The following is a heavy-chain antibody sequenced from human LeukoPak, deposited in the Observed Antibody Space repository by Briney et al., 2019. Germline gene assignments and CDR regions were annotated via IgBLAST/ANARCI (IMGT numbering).Heavy chain of an antibody. D-gene: IGHD3-16*01. CDR1: GFTFSSCS. J-gene: IGHJ6*02. CDR3: ARDGLLGGMDV. CDR2: ISSSSSYI. Sequence: GGSLRLSCAASGFTFSSCSMNWVRQAPGKGLEWVSSISSSSSYIYYADSVKGRFTISRDNAKNSLYLQMNSLRAEDTAVYYCARDGLLGGMDVWGQGTTVTVSS. V-gene: IGHV3-21*01.